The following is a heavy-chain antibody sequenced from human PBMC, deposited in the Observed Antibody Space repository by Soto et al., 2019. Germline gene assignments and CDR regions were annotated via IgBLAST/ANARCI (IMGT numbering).Heavy chain of an antibody. V-gene: IGHV4-39*07. CDR3: ATLPPRIEVRLLPIPT. J-gene: IGHJ4*02. Sequence: SEALSLTCNVSGGSISSGDYYWSWIRQPPGKGLEWIGYIYYGGSTYCNPSLQSRVTMSVDRSRNQFSLKLNSVTAADTAVYYCATLPPRIEVRLLPIPTWGQGILVTVSS. D-gene: IGHD2-2*02. CDR2: IYYGGST. CDR1: GGSISSGDYY.